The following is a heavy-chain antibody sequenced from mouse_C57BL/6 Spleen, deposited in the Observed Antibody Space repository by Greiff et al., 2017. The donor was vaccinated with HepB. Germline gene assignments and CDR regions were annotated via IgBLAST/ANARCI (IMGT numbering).Heavy chain of an antibody. Sequence: VQLQQPGAELVMPGASVKLSCKASGYTFTSYWMHWVKQRPGQGLEWIGEIDTSDSSTNYNQKFKGKSTLTVDKSSSTAYMQLSSLTSEDSAVYYCARGDDETWFAYWGQGTLVTVSA. J-gene: IGHJ3*01. CDR1: GYTFTSYW. D-gene: IGHD2-12*01. CDR2: IDTSDSST. V-gene: IGHV1-69*01. CDR3: ARGDDETWFAY.